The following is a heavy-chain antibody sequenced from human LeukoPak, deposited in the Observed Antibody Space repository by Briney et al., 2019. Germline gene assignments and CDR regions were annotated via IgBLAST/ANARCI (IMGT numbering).Heavy chain of an antibody. V-gene: IGHV4-39*01. CDR2: IYYSGST. Sequence: SETLSLTCTVSGGSISSSSYYWGWIRQPPGKGLEWIGSIYYSGSTYYNPSLKSRVTISVDTSKNQFSLKLSSVTAADTAVYYCARHSGLVLGWFDPWGQGTLVTVPS. D-gene: IGHD6-19*01. CDR3: ARHSGLVLGWFDP. CDR1: GGSISSSSYY. J-gene: IGHJ5*02.